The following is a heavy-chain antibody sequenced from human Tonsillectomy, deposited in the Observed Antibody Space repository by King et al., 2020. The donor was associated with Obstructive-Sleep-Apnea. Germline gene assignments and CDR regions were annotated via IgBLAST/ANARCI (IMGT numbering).Heavy chain of an antibody. CDR1: GGSISSSSYY. V-gene: IGHV4-39*07. Sequence: QLQESGPGLVKPSETLSLTCTVSGGSISSSSYYWGWIRQPPGKGLEWIGSIYYSGSTYYNPSLKSRVTISVETSKNQFSLKLSSVTAADPAVYYCARGRNWNYVQNWFDPWGQGTLVTVSS. CDR3: ARGRNWNYVQNWFDP. J-gene: IGHJ5*02. CDR2: IYYSGST. D-gene: IGHD1-7*01.